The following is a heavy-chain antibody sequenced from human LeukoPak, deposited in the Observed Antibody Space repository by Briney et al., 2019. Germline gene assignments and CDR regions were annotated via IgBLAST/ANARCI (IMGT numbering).Heavy chain of an antibody. D-gene: IGHD3-22*01. CDR3: AKQSLYDSSGHFHY. Sequence: QPGGSLRLSCPASGFTFSNYATTWVRQASGKGLEWVSTITGSGGYTYYADSVKGRFTISRDNSKNTLFLRMNSLRAEDTAVYFCAKQSLYDSSGHFHYWGQGTLVTVSS. J-gene: IGHJ4*02. CDR1: GFTFSNYA. CDR2: ITGSGGYT. V-gene: IGHV3-23*01.